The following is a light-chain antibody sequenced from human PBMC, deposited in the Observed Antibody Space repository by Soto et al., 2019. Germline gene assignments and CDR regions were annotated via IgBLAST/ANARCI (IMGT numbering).Light chain of an antibody. CDR1: QSVGSN. Sequence: EIVMTQSPGTLSVSPGERATLSCRVTQSVGSNLAWYQQKPGQAPRLLIYAASTRATGIPVRFTGSGSGTEFTLTISSLQSEDFAVYYCQHYNNWPPWTFGRGTKVDIK. CDR2: AAS. J-gene: IGKJ1*01. V-gene: IGKV3-15*01. CDR3: QHYNNWPPWT.